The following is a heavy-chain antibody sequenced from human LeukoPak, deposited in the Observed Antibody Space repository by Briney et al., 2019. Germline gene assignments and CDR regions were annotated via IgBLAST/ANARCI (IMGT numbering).Heavy chain of an antibody. CDR1: GGSISSYY. D-gene: IGHD3-3*01. J-gene: IGHJ6*03. Sequence: SETLSLTCTVSGGSISSYYWSWIRQPAGKGLEWIGRIYTSGSTNYNPSLKSRVTMSVDTSKNQFSLKLSSVTAADTAVYYCARGNPPSQTTIFGVVNYYYYMDVWGKGTTVTVSS. CDR3: ARGNPPSQTTIFGVVNYYYYMDV. CDR2: IYTSGST. V-gene: IGHV4-4*07.